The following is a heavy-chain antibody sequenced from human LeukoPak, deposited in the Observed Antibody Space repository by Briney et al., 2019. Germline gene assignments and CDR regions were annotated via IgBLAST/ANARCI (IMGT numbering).Heavy chain of an antibody. D-gene: IGHD5-24*01. V-gene: IGHV3-21*01. J-gene: IGHJ6*02. CDR3: AREGWLQRKIYYGMDV. CDR1: GFTFSSYT. Sequence: GGSLRLSCAASGFTFSSYTMNWVRQAPGKGLEWVSSISSSSSYIYYADSVKGRFTISRDNAKISLYLQMNSLRAEDTAVYYCAREGWLQRKIYYGMDVWGQGTTVTVSS. CDR2: ISSSSSYI.